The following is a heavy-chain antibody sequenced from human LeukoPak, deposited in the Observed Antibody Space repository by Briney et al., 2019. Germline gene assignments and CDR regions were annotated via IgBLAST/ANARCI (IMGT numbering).Heavy chain of an antibody. CDR3: ARRSYSSSTSCYAEDLYYFDY. J-gene: IGHJ4*02. V-gene: IGHV1-69*04. D-gene: IGHD2-2*01. Sequence: SVKVSCKASGGTFSSYAISWVRQAPGQGLEWMGRIIPILGIANYAQKFQGRVTITADKSTSTAYMELSSLRSEDTAVYYCARRSYSSSTSCYAEDLYYFDYWGQGTLVTVSS. CDR1: GGTFSSYA. CDR2: IIPILGIA.